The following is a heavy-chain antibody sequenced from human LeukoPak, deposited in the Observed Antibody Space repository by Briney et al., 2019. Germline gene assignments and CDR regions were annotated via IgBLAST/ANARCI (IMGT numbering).Heavy chain of an antibody. CDR1: AYTFTSYG. V-gene: IGHV1-18*01. D-gene: IGHD3-10*01. J-gene: IGHJ4*02. CDR3: ARTLRIASGSYSGRGGAAGPFAY. CDR2: ISAYNVNT. Sequence: ASVKVSCKASAYTFTSYGISWVRQAPGQGLEWMGWISAYNVNTHYAQKLQGRVTMTTDTSTSTAYRALRSLTSDDTAVYYCARTLRIASGSYSGRGGAAGPFAYWGQGTLVTVSS.